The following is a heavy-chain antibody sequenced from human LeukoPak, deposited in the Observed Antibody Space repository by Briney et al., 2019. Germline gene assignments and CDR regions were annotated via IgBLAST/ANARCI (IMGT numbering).Heavy chain of an antibody. Sequence: GSSVKVSCKASGYTFTSYGISWVRQAPGQGLEWLGCIGAYNGNTKSAQKLQGRVTMTTEKSTSTAYMELRSLRSDDTAVYYCARVVVPAAIGEFDYWGQGTLVTVSS. CDR2: IGAYNGNT. CDR1: GYTFTSYG. CDR3: ARVVVPAAIGEFDY. V-gene: IGHV1-18*01. D-gene: IGHD2-2*01. J-gene: IGHJ4*02.